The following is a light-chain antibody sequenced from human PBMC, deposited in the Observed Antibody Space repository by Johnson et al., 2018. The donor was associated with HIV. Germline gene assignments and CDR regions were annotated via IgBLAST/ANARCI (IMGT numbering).Light chain of an antibody. CDR2: DND. CDR1: SSNIGNNY. V-gene: IGLV1-51*01. J-gene: IGLJ1*01. CDR3: GTWDNSLSVYV. Sequence: QSVLTQPPSVSAAPGQKVTISCSGSSSNIGNNYVSWYQQLPGTAPKLLIYDNDKRPSGIPDRFSASKSDTSATLGITGLQTGDEADYYCGTWDNSLSVYVFGTWTKVTVL.